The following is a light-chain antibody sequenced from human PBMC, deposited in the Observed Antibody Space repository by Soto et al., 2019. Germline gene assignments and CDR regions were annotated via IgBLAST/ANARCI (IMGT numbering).Light chain of an antibody. CDR2: ATS. J-gene: IGKJ4*01. CDR1: RSIGDK. CDR3: QQDNFWPGLT. V-gene: IGKV3-15*01. Sequence: TVMTQSPAPVSVYPGETATLSCTDSRSIGDKLAWYQVKPGQAPRLLISATSTRATGIPDGFRGSVSGTYFTLTIISLQSEDSAVYYCQQDNFWPGLTVGGGNRVEIK.